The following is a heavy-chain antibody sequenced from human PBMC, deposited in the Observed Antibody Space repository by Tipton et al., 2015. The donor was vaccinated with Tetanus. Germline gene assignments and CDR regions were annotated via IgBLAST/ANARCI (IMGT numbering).Heavy chain of an antibody. D-gene: IGHD3-3*01. Sequence: LRLSCAVSGGSITSDNHYWSWIRQPPGKGLEWIGYIYHSGSTYYNASLKSRLDISLDTSKNQFSLRLTSVTVADTAVYYCARDPAVLRFLEWLPDWYFALWGRGTLVTVSS. V-gene: IGHV4-31*02. J-gene: IGHJ2*01. CDR3: ARDPAVLRFLEWLPDWYFAL. CDR2: IYHSGST. CDR1: GGSITSDNHY.